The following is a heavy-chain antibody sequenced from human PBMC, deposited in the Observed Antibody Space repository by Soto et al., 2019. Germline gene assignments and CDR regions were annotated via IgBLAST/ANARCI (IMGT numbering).Heavy chain of an antibody. CDR1: GYTFTSYG. CDR2: ISAYNGNT. V-gene: IGHV1-18*01. D-gene: IGHD3-9*01. CDR3: ARGMHRNDILTGYSAFDY. Sequence: QVQLVQSGAEVKKPGASVKVSCKASGYTFTSYGISWVRQAPGQGLEWMGWISAYNGNTNYAQKLQGRVTMTTDTSASTAYMELRSLRSDDTAVYYCARGMHRNDILTGYSAFDYWGQGTLVTVSS. J-gene: IGHJ4*02.